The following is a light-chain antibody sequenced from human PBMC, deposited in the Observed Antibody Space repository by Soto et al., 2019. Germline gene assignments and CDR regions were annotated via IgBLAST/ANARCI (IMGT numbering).Light chain of an antibody. Sequence: EIVMTQSPATLSVSPGDRATLSCRASENVTSSLAWYQQKPGQAPRLLIYDASSRATGIPDRFSGSGSGTDFTLTISRLEPEDSAVYYCQQYGSSPPITFGQGTRLEIK. V-gene: IGKV3-20*01. J-gene: IGKJ5*01. CDR3: QQYGSSPPIT. CDR1: ENVTSS. CDR2: DAS.